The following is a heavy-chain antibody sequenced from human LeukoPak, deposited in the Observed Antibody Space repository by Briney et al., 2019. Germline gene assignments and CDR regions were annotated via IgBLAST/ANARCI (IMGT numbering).Heavy chain of an antibody. CDR2: ISGSGGST. V-gene: IGHV3-23*01. J-gene: IGHJ4*02. D-gene: IGHD2-2*01. Sequence: GGSLRLSCAASGFTFSSYAMSWVRQAPGKGLEWVSAISGSGGSTYYADSVKGRFTISRDNSKNTLYLQMNSLRAEDTAVYYCARDRLQGFVVVPAAEPFDYWGQGTLVTVSS. CDR3: ARDRLQGFVVVPAAEPFDY. CDR1: GFTFSSYA.